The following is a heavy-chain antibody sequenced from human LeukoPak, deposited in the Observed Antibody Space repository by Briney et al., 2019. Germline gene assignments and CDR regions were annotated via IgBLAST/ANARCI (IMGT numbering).Heavy chain of an antibody. J-gene: IGHJ3*01. CDR3: AQRDDTFDF. V-gene: IGHV3-23*01. CDR2: ISASGGTT. CDR1: GFTFKSYA. Sequence: GALRLSCTSSGFTFKSYAMGWVRQAPGRGLEWIASISASGGTTYYGDSVRGRYTSYRHNSKNTLSLHSSTLGADDTAVYYCAQRDDTFDFWGQGTMVIVSS.